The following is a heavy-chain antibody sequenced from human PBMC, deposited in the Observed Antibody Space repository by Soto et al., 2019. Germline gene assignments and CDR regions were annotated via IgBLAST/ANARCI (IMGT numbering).Heavy chain of an antibody. CDR1: GFSLSTSGVG. V-gene: IGHV2-5*02. J-gene: IGHJ5*02. Sequence: QITLKESGPTLVKPTQTLTLTCTFSGFSLSTSGVGVGWIRQPPGKALEWLALIYWDDDKRYSPSLKSRLTITKETSKNQVVLTSTNMHHVDTATYYCAHRRSCGFRFDPWCQGTMVTVSS. D-gene: IGHD6-19*01. CDR3: AHRRSCGFRFDP. CDR2: IYWDDDK.